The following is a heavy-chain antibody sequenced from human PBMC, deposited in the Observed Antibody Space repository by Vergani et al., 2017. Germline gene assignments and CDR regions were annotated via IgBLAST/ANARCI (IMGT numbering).Heavy chain of an antibody. D-gene: IGHD6-6*01. Sequence: QVQLVESGGGVVQPGASLRLSCAASGFPFSTYGMHWVRQAPGKGLEWVAFIQKDGIDKFYADSVRGRFTISRDISNNSLYLQMNSLRAEDTAVYYCTREYSSSSVRGLDIWGQGTMVTVSS. V-gene: IGHV3-30*02. CDR1: GFPFSTYG. J-gene: IGHJ3*02. CDR3: TREYSSSSVRGLDI. CDR2: IQKDGIDK.